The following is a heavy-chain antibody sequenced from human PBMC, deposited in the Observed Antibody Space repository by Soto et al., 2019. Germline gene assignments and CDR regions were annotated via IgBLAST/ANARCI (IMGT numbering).Heavy chain of an antibody. D-gene: IGHD3-22*01. CDR1: GVSISSGNYY. V-gene: IGHV4-30-4*01. CDR2: IYYSGST. J-gene: IGHJ5*02. Sequence: TSETLSLTCTVSGVSISSGNYYWSWIRQPPGKGLEWIGYIYYSGSTYYNPSLKSRVTVSIDTSKSQFSLKLSSVTAADTAVYYCARVPFVATSAYYPNWFDPWGQGTLVTVSS. CDR3: ARVPFVATSAYYPNWFDP.